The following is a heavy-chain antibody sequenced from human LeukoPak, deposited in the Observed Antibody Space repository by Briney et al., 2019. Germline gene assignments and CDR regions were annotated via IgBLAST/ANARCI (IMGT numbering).Heavy chain of an antibody. CDR2: IYYSGST. CDR1: GGSFSGYY. D-gene: IGHD3-10*01. CDR3: ARGGYYGSGNDFRFDP. J-gene: IGHJ5*02. Sequence: SETLSLTCAVYGGSFSGYYWSWIRQPPGKGLEWIGTIYYSGSTYYNPSLRSRVTISLDSSKKQFSLKLSSVTAADTAVYYCARGGYYGSGNDFRFDPWGQGTLVTVSS. V-gene: IGHV4-34*01.